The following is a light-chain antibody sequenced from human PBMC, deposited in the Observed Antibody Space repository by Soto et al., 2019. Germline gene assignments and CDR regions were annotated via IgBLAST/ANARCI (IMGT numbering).Light chain of an antibody. CDR1: QSISTF. CDR3: QQYDSYSWT. CDR2: DAS. J-gene: IGKJ1*01. V-gene: IGKV1-5*01. Sequence: DIQMTQSPSSLSASEGDRVTITCRASQSISTFLAWYQQKPGKAPSLLIFDASTLKSGVSSRFSGSGSGTEFTLTISGLQPDDFATYYCQQYDSYSWTFGQGTKVDIK.